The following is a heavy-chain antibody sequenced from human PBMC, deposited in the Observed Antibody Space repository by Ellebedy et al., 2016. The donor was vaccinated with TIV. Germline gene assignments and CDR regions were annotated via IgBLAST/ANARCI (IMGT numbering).Heavy chain of an antibody. Sequence: SETLSLTCSVSGASISSHFWTWIRQPAGKGLEWIGRIHSSGASNYKTSLKSRVTMSVDTSKNQFFLKLSSVTAADTAVYYCASIAAAGPWVFDYWGQGTLVTVSS. CDR2: IHSSGAS. J-gene: IGHJ4*02. CDR3: ASIAAAGPWVFDY. D-gene: IGHD6-13*01. V-gene: IGHV4-4*07. CDR1: GASISSHF.